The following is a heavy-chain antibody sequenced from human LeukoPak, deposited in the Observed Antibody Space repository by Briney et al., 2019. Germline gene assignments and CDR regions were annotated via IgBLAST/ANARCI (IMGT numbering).Heavy chain of an antibody. Sequence: SETLSLTCTVSGGSISSYYWSWIRQPAGKGLEWIGRIYTSGTTHYNPSLNSRVTISRDTSKNHFSLELSSATAADAAVYFCARGRVSSSTWYSTYYYYFYMDVWGEGTTVTVSS. D-gene: IGHD6-13*01. V-gene: IGHV4-4*07. CDR1: GGSISSYY. CDR3: ARGRVSSSTWYSTYYYYFYMDV. J-gene: IGHJ6*03. CDR2: IYTSGTT.